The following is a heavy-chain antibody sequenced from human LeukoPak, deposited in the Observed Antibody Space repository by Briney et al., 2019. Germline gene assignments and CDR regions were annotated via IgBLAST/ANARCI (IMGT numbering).Heavy chain of an antibody. CDR3: ARDRMMGVVVMWYFDY. J-gene: IGHJ4*02. D-gene: IGHD2-2*01. V-gene: IGHV3-33*01. CDR2: IWYDGSNK. Sequence: QPGGSLRLSCAASGFTFSSYGMHWVRQAPGKGLEWVAVIWYDGSNKYYADSVKGRFTISRDNSKNTLYLQMNSLRAEDTAVYYCARDRMMGVVVMWYFDYWGQGTLVTVSS. CDR1: GFTFSSYG.